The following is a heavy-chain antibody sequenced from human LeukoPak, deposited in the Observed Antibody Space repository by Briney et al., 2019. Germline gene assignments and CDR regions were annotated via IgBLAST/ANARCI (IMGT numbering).Heavy chain of an antibody. CDR1: GASISSYY. Sequence: SETLSLTCTVSGASISSYYWSWIRQPPGKGLEWIGDIYYRGSTNYNPSLKSRATISVDTSKNQFSLKLSSVTAADTAVYYCARLSGYSSGHYYSDYWGQGTLVTVSS. CDR3: ARLSGYSSGHYYSDY. D-gene: IGHD3-22*01. CDR2: IYYRGST. V-gene: IGHV4-59*01. J-gene: IGHJ4*02.